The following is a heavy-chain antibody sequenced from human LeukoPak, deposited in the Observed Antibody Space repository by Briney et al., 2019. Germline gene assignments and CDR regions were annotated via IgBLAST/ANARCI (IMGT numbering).Heavy chain of an antibody. CDR2: IKPGGDST. CDR1: GYTFTNYD. CDR3: ARVRDGYNDAYDV. J-gene: IGHJ3*01. D-gene: IGHD5-24*01. Sequence: ASVKVSCKASGYTFTNYDIHWVRQAPGQGLEWMGVIKPGGDSTSSARIFQGRVYMTSDTSTSTVYMELSGLRSDDTAVYYCARVRDGYNDAYDVWGQGTMVTVPS. V-gene: IGHV1-46*01.